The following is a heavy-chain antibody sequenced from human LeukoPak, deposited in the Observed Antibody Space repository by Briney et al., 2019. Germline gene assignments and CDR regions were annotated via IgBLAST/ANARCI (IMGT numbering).Heavy chain of an antibody. CDR3: AKEGGYCSSTSCYRRYYFDY. CDR1: GLTFSSYA. D-gene: IGHD2-2*01. Sequence: PGGSLRLSCAASGLTFSSYAMSWVRQAPGKGLEWVSGISGSGGSTYYADSVKGRFTISRDSSKNTLYLQMNSLRAEDTAIYYCAKEGGYCSSTSCYRRYYFDYWGQGTLVTVSS. V-gene: IGHV3-23*01. J-gene: IGHJ4*02. CDR2: ISGSGGST.